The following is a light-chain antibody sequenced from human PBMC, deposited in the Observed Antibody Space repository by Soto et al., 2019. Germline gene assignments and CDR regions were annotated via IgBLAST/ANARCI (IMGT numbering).Light chain of an antibody. Sequence: QSVLTQPPSVSAAPGQKVTISCSGSSSNIGNDYVSWYQQLPGTAPKLLIYDDNKRPPGIPDRFSASKSGTSATLGITGLQTGDEADYYCGTWDDSLSAWVFGGGTKLTVL. CDR2: DDN. J-gene: IGLJ3*02. CDR3: GTWDDSLSAWV. CDR1: SSNIGNDY. V-gene: IGLV1-51*01.